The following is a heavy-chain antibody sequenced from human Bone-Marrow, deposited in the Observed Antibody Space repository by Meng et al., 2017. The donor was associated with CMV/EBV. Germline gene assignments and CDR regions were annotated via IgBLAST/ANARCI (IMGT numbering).Heavy chain of an antibody. J-gene: IGHJ3*02. D-gene: IGHD2-2*01. Sequence: LSLTCAASGFTFDDYAMHWVRQAPGKGLEWVSGISWNSGSIGYADSVKGRFTISRDNAKNSLYLQMNSLRAEDTALYYCARRYCSSTSCHDAFDIWGQGTMVTV. CDR1: GFTFDDYA. CDR2: ISWNSGSI. CDR3: ARRYCSSTSCHDAFDI. V-gene: IGHV3-9*01.